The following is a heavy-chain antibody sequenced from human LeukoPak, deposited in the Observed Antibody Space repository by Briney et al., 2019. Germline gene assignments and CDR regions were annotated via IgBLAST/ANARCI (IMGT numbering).Heavy chain of an antibody. CDR3: ARESLWFGEYP. V-gene: IGHV4-4*07. CDR1: GGSISSYY. Sequence: ASETLSLTCTVSGGSISSYYWSWIRQPAGKGLEWIGRIYTSGSTIYNPSLKSRVTMSVDTSKNQFSLKLNSVTAADTAVYYCARESLWFGEYPWGQGTLVTVSS. D-gene: IGHD3-10*01. J-gene: IGHJ5*02. CDR2: IYTSGST.